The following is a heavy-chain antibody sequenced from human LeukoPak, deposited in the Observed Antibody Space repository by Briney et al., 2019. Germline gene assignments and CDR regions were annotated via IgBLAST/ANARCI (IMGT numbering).Heavy chain of an antibody. D-gene: IGHD3-22*01. CDR1: GGSISSGGYY. CDR3: AREGYYYDSSTRSPFDI. Sequence: SETLSLTCTVSGGSISSGGYYWSWIRQHPGKGLEWIGYIYYSGSTYYNPSLKSRVTISVDTSKNQFSLKLSSVTAADTAVYYCAREGYYYDSSTRSPFDIWGQGTMVTVSS. J-gene: IGHJ3*02. CDR2: IYYSGST. V-gene: IGHV4-31*03.